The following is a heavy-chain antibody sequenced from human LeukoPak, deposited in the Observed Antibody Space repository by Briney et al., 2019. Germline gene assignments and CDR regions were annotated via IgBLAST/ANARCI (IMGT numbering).Heavy chain of an antibody. CDR2: IYYTGTT. CDR3: ASQRRYCTNGVCFKAFDY. J-gene: IGHJ4*02. Sequence: SETLSLTCTVSGGSISSSSHSWGWIRQPPGKGLEWTGSIYYTGTTYYNPSLKSRVTISVDTSKNQFSLKLNSLTAADTAVYYCASQRRYCTNGVCFKAFDYWGQGSLVTVSS. CDR1: GGSISSSSHS. V-gene: IGHV4-39*01. D-gene: IGHD2-8*01.